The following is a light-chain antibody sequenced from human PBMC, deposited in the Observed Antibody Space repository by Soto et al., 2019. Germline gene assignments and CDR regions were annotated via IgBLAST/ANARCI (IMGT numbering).Light chain of an antibody. J-gene: IGKJ1*01. Sequence: DIQMTQSPSTLSASVGDRVTISCRASQSISSFLAWYQQKPGKAPKLLIYEASNLESGVPSRFSGSGSGTEFTLSITSLQPDDFATYYCQQYHIYSWTFGQGTKVDIK. CDR1: QSISSF. CDR3: QQYHIYSWT. V-gene: IGKV1-5*01. CDR2: EAS.